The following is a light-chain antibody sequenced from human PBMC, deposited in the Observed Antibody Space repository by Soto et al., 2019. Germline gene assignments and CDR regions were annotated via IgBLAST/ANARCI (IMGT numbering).Light chain of an antibody. V-gene: IGKV3-15*01. Sequence: EIVLTQSPGTLSLSPGERATLSCRASLSVSSSYLAWFQQKPGQAPRLLIYGASSRATGIPARFSGSGPGTDFTLTISGLQSEDFAVYYCQQYNNWPQTFGQGTKVDIK. CDR3: QQYNNWPQT. CDR1: LSVSSSY. CDR2: GAS. J-gene: IGKJ1*01.